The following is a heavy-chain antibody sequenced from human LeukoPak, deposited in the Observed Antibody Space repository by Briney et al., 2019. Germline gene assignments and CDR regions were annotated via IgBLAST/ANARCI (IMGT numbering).Heavy chain of an antibody. CDR3: ARDLGYSNTL. Sequence: GASVKVSCKASGYTFTGYYIHWVRQAPGQGLEWMGWINPNSGGTNYAQKFQGRVTMTRDTSISTAYMELSRLRSDDTAVYYCARDLGYSNTLWGQGTLVTVSS. V-gene: IGHV1-2*02. D-gene: IGHD6-13*01. CDR1: GYTFTGYY. J-gene: IGHJ4*02. CDR2: INPNSGGT.